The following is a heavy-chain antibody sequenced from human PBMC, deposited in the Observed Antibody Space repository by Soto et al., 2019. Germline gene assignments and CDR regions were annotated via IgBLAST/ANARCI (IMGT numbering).Heavy chain of an antibody. CDR3: ARDFGWNSNDFFDP. V-gene: IGHV4-4*07. J-gene: IGHJ5*02. CDR1: GDSMNNYL. Sequence: PSETLSLTCTVSGDSMNNYLWSWIRQPTGKGPEFIGRIASSGTTRHNPSLASRVTLSVDTSQNQFSLKLISVTAADSAVYYCARDFGWNSNDFFDPWGQGLLVTVSS. D-gene: IGHD3-9*01. CDR2: IASSGTT.